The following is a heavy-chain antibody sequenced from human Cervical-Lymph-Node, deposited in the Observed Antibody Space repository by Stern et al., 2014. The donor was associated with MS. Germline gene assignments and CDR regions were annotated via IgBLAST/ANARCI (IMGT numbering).Heavy chain of an antibody. J-gene: IGHJ4*02. Sequence: QLQLQESGPGLVKPSETLSLTCTVSGDSISTRSDYWGWIRQAPGEGLEWIGTIHDTGTTYYTTSHQSRVSRSVDTSKGHFSLRLSSVTAADTALYYCARQHSSGWYDYWGQGTRVTVSS. CDR1: GDSISTRSDY. CDR3: ARQHSSGWYDY. CDR2: IHDTGTT. D-gene: IGHD6-19*01. V-gene: IGHV4-39*01.